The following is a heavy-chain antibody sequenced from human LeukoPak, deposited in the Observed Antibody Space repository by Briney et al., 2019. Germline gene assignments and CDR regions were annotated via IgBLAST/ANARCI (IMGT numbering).Heavy chain of an antibody. V-gene: IGHV3-15*01. D-gene: IGHD6-25*01. Sequence: GGSLRLSCAASGFTCSNAWMTWVRQAPGKGLEWVGRIKSKRDGGTIDYAAPVKGRFTISRDDSKDTLYLQMNNLKIEDAAVYYCTTVGSAWNFDYWGQGTLVTVYS. CDR1: GFTCSNAW. CDR3: TTVGSAWNFDY. CDR2: IKSKRDGGTI. J-gene: IGHJ4*02.